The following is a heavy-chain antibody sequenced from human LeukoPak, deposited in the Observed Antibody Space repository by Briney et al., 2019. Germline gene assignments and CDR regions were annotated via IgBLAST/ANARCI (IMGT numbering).Heavy chain of an antibody. CDR1: GGSISSYY. Sequence: SETLSPTCTVPGGSISSYYWSWIRQPPGKGLEWIGYIDYSGSTNYNPSLKSRVTISVDTSKNQFFLKLSSGTAADTAVYYCARGGDGYNSRFDPWGQGTLVTVSS. CDR3: ARGGDGYNSRFDP. CDR2: IDYSGST. J-gene: IGHJ5*02. D-gene: IGHD5-24*01. V-gene: IGHV4-59*01.